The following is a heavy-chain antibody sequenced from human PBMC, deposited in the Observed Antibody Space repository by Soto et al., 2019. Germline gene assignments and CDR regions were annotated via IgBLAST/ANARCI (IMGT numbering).Heavy chain of an antibody. D-gene: IGHD3-10*01. Sequence: GGSLRLSCAASGFTFSHAWMNWVRQAPGKGLEWVGRIKSKTDGGTTDYAAPVKGRFTISRDDSKNTLYLQMNSLKTEDTAVYYCTTGITMVRGERYYYGMDVWGQGTTVTVSS. CDR2: IKSKTDGGTT. CDR1: GFTFSHAW. V-gene: IGHV3-15*07. J-gene: IGHJ6*02. CDR3: TTGITMVRGERYYYGMDV.